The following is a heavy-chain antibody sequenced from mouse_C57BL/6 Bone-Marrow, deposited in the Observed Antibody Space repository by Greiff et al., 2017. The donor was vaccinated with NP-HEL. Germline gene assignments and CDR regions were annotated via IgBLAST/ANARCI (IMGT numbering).Heavy chain of an antibody. CDR1: GYTFTSYW. V-gene: IGHV1-50*01. Sequence: QVQLKQPGAELVKPGASVKLSCKASGYTFTSYWMQWVKQRPGQGLEWIGEIDPSDSYTNYNQKFKGKATLTVDTSSSTAYMQLSSLTSEDSAVYYCARGGRGMDYWGQGTSVTVSS. J-gene: IGHJ4*01. CDR3: ARGGRGMDY. CDR2: IDPSDSYT. D-gene: IGHD3-3*01.